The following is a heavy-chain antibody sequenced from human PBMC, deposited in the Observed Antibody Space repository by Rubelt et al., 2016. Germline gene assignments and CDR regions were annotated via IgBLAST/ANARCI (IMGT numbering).Heavy chain of an antibody. J-gene: IGHJ4*01. V-gene: IGHV4-59*12. CDR1: GGSISSYY. CDR2: INHRGST. CDR3: ARARRYWDTRRGFCFDY. D-gene: IGHD3-10*01. Sequence: QVQLQESGPGLVKPSETLSLTCTVSGGSISSYYWSWIRQPPGKGLEWIGEINHRGSTNYSPSLKSRFTLLIDTSKDQFSLKLSSVTAADTAVYYCARARRYWDTRRGFCFDYWGHGTPVTVSS.